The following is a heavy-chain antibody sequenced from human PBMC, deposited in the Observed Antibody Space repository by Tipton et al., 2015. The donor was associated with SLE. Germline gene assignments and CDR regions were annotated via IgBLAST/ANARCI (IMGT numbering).Heavy chain of an antibody. Sequence: TLSLTCAVSGYSISSGYYWGWIRQPPGKGLEWIGSIYHSGSTYYNPSLKSRVTISVDTSKNQFSLKLTSVTAADTAVYYCARLHLKSYYEFDSWGQGTLVTVSS. CDR3: ARLHLKSYYEFDS. J-gene: IGHJ5*01. V-gene: IGHV4-38-2*01. D-gene: IGHD1-26*01. CDR2: IYHSGST. CDR1: GYSISSGYY.